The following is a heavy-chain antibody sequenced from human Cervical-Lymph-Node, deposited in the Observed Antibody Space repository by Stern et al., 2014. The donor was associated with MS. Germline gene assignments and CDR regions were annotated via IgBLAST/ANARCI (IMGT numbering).Heavy chain of an antibody. Sequence: QLVQSGAEVKKPGASVKVSCMASGYSFTRYFINWVRQAPGQGLEWMEIINPGAGNTSYAQKCQGRVVMASDTSTGTVYMELSSLRSEDTAVYDCAREEGADYWGQGTLVTVSS. V-gene: IGHV1-46*01. J-gene: IGHJ4*02. CDR2: INPGAGNT. CDR1: GYSFTRYF. CDR3: AREEGADY.